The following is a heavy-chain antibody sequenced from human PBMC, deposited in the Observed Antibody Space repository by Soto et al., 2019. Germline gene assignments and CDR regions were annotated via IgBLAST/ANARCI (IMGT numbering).Heavy chain of an antibody. D-gene: IGHD3-10*01. CDR3: ATGRGVIWYFDL. V-gene: IGHV3-30*03. J-gene: IGHJ2*01. CDR2: ISYDGSNK. Sequence: PGGSLRLSCAASGFTFSSYGMHWVRQAPGKGLEWVAVISYDGSNKYYADSVKGRFTISRDNSKNTLYLQMNSLRAEDTAVYYCATGRGVIWYFDLWGRGTLVTVSS. CDR1: GFTFSSYG.